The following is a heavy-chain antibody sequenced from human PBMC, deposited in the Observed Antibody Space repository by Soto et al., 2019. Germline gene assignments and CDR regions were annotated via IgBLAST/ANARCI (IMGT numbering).Heavy chain of an antibody. Sequence: GASVKVSCKASGGTFSSYAISWVRQAPGQGLEWMGGIIPIFGTANYAQKFQGRVTITADESTSTAYMELSSLRSEDTAVYYCARSYYDILTGYSYYYYYGMDVWGQGTTVTVSS. CDR3: ARSYYDILTGYSYYYYYGMDV. V-gene: IGHV1-69*13. J-gene: IGHJ6*02. D-gene: IGHD3-9*01. CDR2: IIPIFGTA. CDR1: GGTFSSYA.